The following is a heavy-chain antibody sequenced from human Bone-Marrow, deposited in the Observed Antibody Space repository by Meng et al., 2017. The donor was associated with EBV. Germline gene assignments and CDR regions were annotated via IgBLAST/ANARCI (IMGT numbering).Heavy chain of an antibody. Sequence: ADVVEAGGRLDRPGGSLRLSCAAFGFTLSDYYMSWIRQAPGKGLEWVSHISNCGSIIYYAASVKGRFTISRDNAKNSLYLQMSSLRAEDTAVYYCASYHGSGSSIDYWGQGTLVTVSS. V-gene: IGHV3-11*01. CDR1: GFTLSDYY. D-gene: IGHD3-10*01. CDR3: ASYHGSGSSIDY. CDR2: ISNCGSII. J-gene: IGHJ4*02.